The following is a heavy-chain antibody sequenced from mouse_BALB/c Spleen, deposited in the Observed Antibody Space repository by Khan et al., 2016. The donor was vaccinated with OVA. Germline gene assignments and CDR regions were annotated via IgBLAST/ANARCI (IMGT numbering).Heavy chain of an antibody. CDR2: IDPYTGGT. D-gene: IGHD1-1*01. J-gene: IGHJ2*01. CDR1: GYPFTDYN. Sequence: VQLQQSGPELVKPGASVKVSCKASGYPFTDYNMFWVKQSLGKTLEWIGYIDPYTGGTNYNQKFMGRATLTVDKSSSTAFMHLNSLTSGDSAVYYCALIYHYGSGFDYWGQGTTLTVSS. CDR3: ALIYHYGSGFDY. V-gene: IGHV1S135*01.